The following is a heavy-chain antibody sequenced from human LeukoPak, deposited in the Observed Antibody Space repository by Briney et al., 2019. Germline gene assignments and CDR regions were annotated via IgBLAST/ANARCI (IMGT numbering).Heavy chain of an antibody. Sequence: PGGSLRLSCEASGFTFSSYAMSWVRQAPGKGLEWVSVISISGGTYYADSVKGRFTISRDTSKNTLYLQLNSLRTEDTAVYYCAKRSIAAAHYFEYWGQGTLVTVSS. CDR2: ISISGGT. CDR1: GFTFSSYA. D-gene: IGHD6-13*01. J-gene: IGHJ4*02. CDR3: AKRSIAAAHYFEY. V-gene: IGHV3-23*01.